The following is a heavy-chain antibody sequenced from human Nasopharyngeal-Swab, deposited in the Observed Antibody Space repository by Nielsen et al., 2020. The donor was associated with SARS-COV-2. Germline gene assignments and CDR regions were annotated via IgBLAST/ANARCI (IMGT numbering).Heavy chain of an antibody. CDR1: GCTCRSYS. D-gene: IGHD6-13*01. CDR2: RRRRSSYI. Sequence: GGALRLSWAATGCTCRSYSMNWVRQAPGKGLEGGSSRRRRSSYIYYADSVKGRFTISRDNAKNSLYLQMNSLRAEDTAVYYCARVFNRVSEIAAADPNIYYYYGMDVWGQGTTVTVSS. V-gene: IGHV3-21*01. CDR3: ARVFNRVSEIAAADPNIYYYYGMDV. J-gene: IGHJ6*02.